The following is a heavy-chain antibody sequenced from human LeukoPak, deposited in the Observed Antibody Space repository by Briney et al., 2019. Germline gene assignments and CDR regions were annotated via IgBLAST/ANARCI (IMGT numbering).Heavy chain of an antibody. Sequence: GGSLRLSCAGAGFDFSDFTVNWVRQSPERGLEWVSSISRSGRNIYYADSVEGRFTMSRDNAKNSFYLQMDRLRGDDTAIYYCASRVAATTWDYWGQGTLVTVSS. CDR2: ISRSGRNI. CDR3: ASRVAATTWDY. CDR1: GFDFSDFT. D-gene: IGHD1-26*01. J-gene: IGHJ4*02. V-gene: IGHV3-21*01.